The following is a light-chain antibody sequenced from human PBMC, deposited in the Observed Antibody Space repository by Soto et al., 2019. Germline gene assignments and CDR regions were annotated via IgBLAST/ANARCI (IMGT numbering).Light chain of an antibody. J-gene: IGLJ2*01. CDR2: GNS. CDR3: QSYDSSLSGRVV. V-gene: IGLV1-40*01. CDR1: SSNIGAGYD. Sequence: QSVLTQPPSVSGAPGQRVTISFTGSSSNIGAGYDVHWYQQLPGTAPKLLIYGNSNRPSGVPDRFSGSKSGTSASLAITGLQAADEADYYCQSYDSSLSGRVVFGGGTKLAVL.